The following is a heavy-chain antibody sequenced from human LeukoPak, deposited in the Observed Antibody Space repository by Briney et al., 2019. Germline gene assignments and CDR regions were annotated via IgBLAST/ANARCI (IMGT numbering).Heavy chain of an antibody. J-gene: IGHJ4*02. V-gene: IGHV5-51*01. Sequence: GESLKISCQGSGYSFTTYWIGWVRQMPGKGLGCMGIIYPGDFYTRYSPSFQSQVSFSSDKSISTAYLQWSSLKASDTAMYYCARSGFCSGGTCYSLVDYWGQGTLVTVSS. CDR1: GYSFTTYW. CDR3: ARSGFCSGGTCYSLVDY. D-gene: IGHD2-15*01. CDR2: IYPGDFYT.